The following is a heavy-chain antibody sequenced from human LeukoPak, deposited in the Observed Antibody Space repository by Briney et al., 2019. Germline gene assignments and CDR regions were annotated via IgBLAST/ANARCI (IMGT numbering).Heavy chain of an antibody. CDR1: GYTFTTYG. Sequence: ASVKVSCKASGYTFTTYGFSWVRQAPGQGLEWMGWISAYNGNTNYAQKLQGRVTMTTDTSMSTAYMELRSLRSDDTAVYYCARIVRSKTYYYDSSGYPQPLDYWGQGTLVTVSS. J-gene: IGHJ4*02. V-gene: IGHV1-18*01. CDR2: ISAYNGNT. CDR3: ARIVRSKTYYYDSSGYPQPLDY. D-gene: IGHD3-22*01.